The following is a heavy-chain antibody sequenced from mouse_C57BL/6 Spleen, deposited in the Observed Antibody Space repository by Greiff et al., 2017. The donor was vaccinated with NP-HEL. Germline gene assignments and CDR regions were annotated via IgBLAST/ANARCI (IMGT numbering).Heavy chain of an antibody. D-gene: IGHD1-1*01. J-gene: IGHJ1*03. CDR3: ARHPVVANWYFDV. Sequence: EVKLMESGGGLVKPGGSLKLSCAASGFTFSSYTMSWVRQTPEKRLEWVATISGGGGNTYYPDSVKGRFTISRDNAKNTLYLQMSSLRSEDTALYYCARHPVVANWYFDVWGTGTTVTVSS. CDR1: GFTFSSYT. V-gene: IGHV5-9*01. CDR2: ISGGGGNT.